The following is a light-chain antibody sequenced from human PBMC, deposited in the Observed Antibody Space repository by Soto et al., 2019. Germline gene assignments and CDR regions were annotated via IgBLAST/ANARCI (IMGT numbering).Light chain of an antibody. CDR1: QSVSSN. Sequence: IVRPQSPATLSVSPGERATLSCRASQSVSSNLAWYQQKPGQAPRLLIYGASTRATGIPARFSGSGSGTEFTLTISSLQSEDFAVYYCQQYNKWPRTFGQGTKVDIK. J-gene: IGKJ1*01. V-gene: IGKV3-15*01. CDR3: QQYNKWPRT. CDR2: GAS.